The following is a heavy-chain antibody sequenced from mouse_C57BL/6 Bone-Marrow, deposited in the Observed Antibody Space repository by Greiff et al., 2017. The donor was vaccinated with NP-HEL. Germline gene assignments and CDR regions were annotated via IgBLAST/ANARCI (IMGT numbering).Heavy chain of an antibody. CDR2: IWSGGST. Sequence: QVQLKESGPGLVQPSQSLSITCTVSGFSLTSYGVHWVRQSPGKGLEWLGVIWSGGSTDYNAAFISRLSISKDNSKSQVFFKMNSLQADDTAIYYCARGTTGFDYWGQGTTLTVSS. J-gene: IGHJ2*01. D-gene: IGHD1-1*01. CDR1: GFSLTSYG. V-gene: IGHV2-2*01. CDR3: ARGTTGFDY.